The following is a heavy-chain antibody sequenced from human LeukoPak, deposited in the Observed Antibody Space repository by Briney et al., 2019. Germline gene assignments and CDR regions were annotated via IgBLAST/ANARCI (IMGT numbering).Heavy chain of an antibody. CDR2: IKQDGSEK. V-gene: IGHV3-7*03. J-gene: IGHJ3*02. CDR3: ARFNWNLGAFDI. CDR1: GFTFSSYW. D-gene: IGHD1-20*01. Sequence: GGSLRLSCAASGFTFSSYWMSWVRQAPGKGLEWVANIKQDGSEKYYVDSVKGRFTISRDNSKNTLYLQMNSLRAEDTAVYCCARFNWNLGAFDIWGQGTMVTVSS.